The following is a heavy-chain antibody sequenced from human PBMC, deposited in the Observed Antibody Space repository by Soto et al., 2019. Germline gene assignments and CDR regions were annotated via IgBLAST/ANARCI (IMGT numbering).Heavy chain of an antibody. D-gene: IGHD3-9*01. CDR1: GGSISSSSYF. V-gene: IGHV4-39*01. CDR2: IYYSGST. J-gene: IGHJ5*02. CDR3: ARHPIDFWFDP. Sequence: QLQLQESGPGLVKPSETLSLTCSVSGGSISSSSYFWGWIRQPPGKGLEWIGSIYYSGSTYYTTSLKSRVTVSVDTAKNQFSLKLSSVTAADTAVYYCARHPIDFWFDPWGQGTLVTVSS.